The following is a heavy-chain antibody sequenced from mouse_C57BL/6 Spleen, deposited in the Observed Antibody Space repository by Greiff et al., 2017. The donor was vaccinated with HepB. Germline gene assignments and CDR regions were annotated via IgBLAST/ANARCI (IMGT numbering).Heavy chain of an antibody. CDR3: TRVGGGYYYGKDYAMDY. CDR1: GYTFTSYW. V-gene: IGHV1-5*01. J-gene: IGHJ4*01. D-gene: IGHD1-1*01. Sequence: EVQLQQSGTVLARPGASVKMSCKTSGYTFTSYWMHWVKQRPGQGLEWIGAIYPGNSDTSYNQKFKGKAKLTAVTSASTAYMELSSLTNADSAVYYCTRVGGGYYYGKDYAMDYWGQGTSVTVSS. CDR2: IYPGNSDT.